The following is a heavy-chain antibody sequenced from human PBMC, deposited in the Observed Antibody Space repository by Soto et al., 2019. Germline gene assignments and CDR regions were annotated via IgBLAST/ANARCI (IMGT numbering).Heavy chain of an antibody. Sequence: QVQLMQSGAEVKKPGASVKVSCKASGDTFTEYYIHWVRQAPGQGLEWMGTVNPSGGHTTYAQHFLGRVTMTRDTSTSTLYRELTSLTSEDTAVYYCTRGGHVVVVTAALDYWGQGTLVTFSS. CDR3: TRGGHVVVVTAALDY. CDR1: GDTFTEYY. J-gene: IGHJ4*02. D-gene: IGHD2-21*02. V-gene: IGHV1-46*01. CDR2: VNPSGGHT.